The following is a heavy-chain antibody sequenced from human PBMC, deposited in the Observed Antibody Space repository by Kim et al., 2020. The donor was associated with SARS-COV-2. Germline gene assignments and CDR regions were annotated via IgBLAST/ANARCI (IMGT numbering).Heavy chain of an antibody. J-gene: IGHJ4*02. D-gene: IGHD6-13*01. CDR3: ARGLSSSLGFFDY. Sequence: YRPSVLGPVTISADKSITTAYLQWSSLRASDTAMYYCARGLSSSLGFFDYWGQGTLVSVSS. V-gene: IGHV5-51*01.